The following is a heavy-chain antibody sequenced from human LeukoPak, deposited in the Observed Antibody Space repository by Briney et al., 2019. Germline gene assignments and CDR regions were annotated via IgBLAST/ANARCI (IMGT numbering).Heavy chain of an antibody. CDR1: GYTLIELS. CDR3: ATDVSSQYDGFDI. V-gene: IGHV1-24*01. Sequence: ASVKVSCKVSGYTLIELSMHWVRQAPGKGLEWMGGFDPEDGETIYAQKFQGRVTMTEDTSTDTAYMELGSLRSEDTAVYYCATDVSSQYDGFDIWGQGTMVTVSS. D-gene: IGHD6-13*01. CDR2: FDPEDGET. J-gene: IGHJ3*02.